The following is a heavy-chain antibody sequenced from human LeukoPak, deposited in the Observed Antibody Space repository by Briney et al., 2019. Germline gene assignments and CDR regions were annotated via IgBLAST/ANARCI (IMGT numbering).Heavy chain of an antibody. J-gene: IGHJ5*02. CDR1: GYTFTSYD. Sequence: ASVKVSCKASGYTFTSYDINWVRQATGQGLEWMRWMNPNSGNTGYAQKFQGRVTMTRNTSISTAYMELSSLRSEDTAVYYCARGGITMVRGVTDEFRNWFDPWGQGTLVTVSS. D-gene: IGHD3-10*01. V-gene: IGHV1-8*01. CDR3: ARGGITMVRGVTDEFRNWFDP. CDR2: MNPNSGNT.